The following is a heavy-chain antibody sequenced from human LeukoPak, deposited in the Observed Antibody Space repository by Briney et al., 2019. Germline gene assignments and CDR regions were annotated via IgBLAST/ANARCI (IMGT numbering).Heavy chain of an antibody. V-gene: IGHV1-46*01. D-gene: IGHD4-11*01. J-gene: IGHJ6*03. CDR1: RYTFTSYY. CDR2: INPSGGST. Sequence: ASVKVSCKASRYTFTSYYMHWVRQAPGQGLEWMGIINPSGGSTSYAQKFQGRVTMTRDTSTSTVYMELSSLRSEDTAVYYCARDSELTTVTTDPRYYYYYYMDVWGKGTTVTISS. CDR3: ARDSELTTVTTDPRYYYYYYMDV.